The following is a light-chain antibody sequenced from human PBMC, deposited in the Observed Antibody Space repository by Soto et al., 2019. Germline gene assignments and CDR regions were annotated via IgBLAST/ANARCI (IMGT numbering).Light chain of an antibody. J-gene: IGKJ1*01. V-gene: IGKV3-20*01. CDR2: GAS. CDR3: HQYDSSPRT. Sequence: EIVLTQSPGTLSLSPGERATLSCRASQSISSSYLAWYQQKPGQAPRLLIYGASSRATGIPDRFSGSGSGTDFTLTISRREPEDFTVYYCHQYDSSPRTFGQGTKVEIK. CDR1: QSISSSY.